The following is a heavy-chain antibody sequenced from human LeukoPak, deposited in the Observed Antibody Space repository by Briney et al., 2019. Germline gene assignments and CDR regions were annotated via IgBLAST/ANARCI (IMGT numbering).Heavy chain of an antibody. V-gene: IGHV3-23*01. Sequence: GGSLRLSCVASRFTFNKYAMSWVRQAPGKGLEWVSLMSEGGSTTYYADSVKGRFTISSDNSKNTVYLQMNSLRGEDTAVYYCARTQTGTYSFFDFWGQGSLVTVSS. CDR2: MSEGGSTT. J-gene: IGHJ4*02. D-gene: IGHD1-26*01. CDR1: RFTFNKYA. CDR3: ARTQTGTYSFFDF.